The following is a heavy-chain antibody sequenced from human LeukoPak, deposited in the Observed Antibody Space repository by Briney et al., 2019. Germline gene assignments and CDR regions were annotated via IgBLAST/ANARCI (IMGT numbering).Heavy chain of an antibody. J-gene: IGHJ4*02. Sequence: ASVKVSCKASGYTFTRNYILWVRQAPGQGLEWMGMIYPRDGSTSYAQKFQGRVTVTRDTSTSTVHMELGGLRSEGRAVYYCSRDQEGLDYWGQGTLVTVSS. CDR1: GYTFTRNY. V-gene: IGHV1-46*01. CDR2: IYPRDGST. CDR3: SRDQEGLDY.